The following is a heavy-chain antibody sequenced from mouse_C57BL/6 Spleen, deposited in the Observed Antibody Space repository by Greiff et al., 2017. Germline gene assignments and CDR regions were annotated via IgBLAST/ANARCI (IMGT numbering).Heavy chain of an antibody. D-gene: IGHD3-1*01. CDR3: ARSLSGYLFDY. J-gene: IGHJ2*01. CDR2: IYPGDGDT. CDR1: GYAFSSYW. Sequence: QVQLKQSGAELVKPGASVKISCKASGYAFSSYWMNWVKQRPGKGLEWIGQIYPGDGDTNYNRKFKGKATLTADKSSSTAYMQLSRLTSGDSAVYFCARSLSGYLFDYWGQGTTLTVSS. V-gene: IGHV1-80*01.